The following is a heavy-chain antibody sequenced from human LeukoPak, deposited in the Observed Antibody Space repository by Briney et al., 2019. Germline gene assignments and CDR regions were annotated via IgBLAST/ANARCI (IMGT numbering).Heavy chain of an antibody. D-gene: IGHD4-17*01. V-gene: IGHV3-64*01. Sequence: GRSLILSSATSRFTSGTYAIHGIRHTPRNTLKYTSANSKNGTSTFHAISVKGSFTISRDNSKNTLYLQMGSLRPEDMAVYYCARLDYSDQFFQPRGQGSLVTVSS. CDR2: NSKNGTST. CDR1: RFTSGTYA. J-gene: IGHJ1*01. CDR3: ARLDYSDQFFQP.